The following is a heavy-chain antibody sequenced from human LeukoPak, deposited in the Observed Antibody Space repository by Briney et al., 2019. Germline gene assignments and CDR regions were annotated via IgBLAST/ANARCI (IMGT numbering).Heavy chain of an antibody. CDR2: INPSGGST. CDR3: ARNYYDSSGYYYKPFDP. Sequence: GASVKVSCKASGYTFTSYYMHLVRQAPGQGLEWMGIINPSGGSTSYAQKFQGRVTMTRDTSTSTVYMELSSLRSEDTAVYYCARNYYDSSGYYYKPFDPWGQGTLVTVSS. J-gene: IGHJ5*02. CDR1: GYTFTSYY. D-gene: IGHD3-22*01. V-gene: IGHV1-46*03.